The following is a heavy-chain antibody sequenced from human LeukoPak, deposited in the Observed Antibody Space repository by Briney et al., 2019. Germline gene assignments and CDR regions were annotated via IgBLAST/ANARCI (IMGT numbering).Heavy chain of an antibody. J-gene: IGHJ5*02. CDR1: GGSFSGYY. V-gene: IGHV4-34*01. CDR3: ARGRRGVRNWFDP. CDR2: INHSGNT. Sequence: SETLSLTCAVYGGSFSGYYWSWIRQPPGKGLEWIGEINHSGNTNYNPSLKSRVTISVDTSKNQFSLKLSSVTAADTAVYYCARGRRGVRNWFDPWGQGTLVTVSS. D-gene: IGHD3-10*01.